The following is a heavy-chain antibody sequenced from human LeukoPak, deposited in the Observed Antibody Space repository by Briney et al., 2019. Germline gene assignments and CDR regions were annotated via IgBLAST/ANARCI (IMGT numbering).Heavy chain of an antibody. CDR2: FDPEDGEA. CDR3: ATEGGPLIAAAGFRWAANAFDI. D-gene: IGHD6-13*01. J-gene: IGHJ3*02. CDR1: GYTLTELS. V-gene: IGHV1-24*01. Sequence: GASVKVSCKVSGYTLTELSMHWVRQAPGKGLEWMGGFDPEDGEAIYAQKFQGRVTMTEDTSTDTAYMELSSLRSEDTAVYYCATEGGPLIAAAGFRWAANAFDIWGQGTMVTVSS.